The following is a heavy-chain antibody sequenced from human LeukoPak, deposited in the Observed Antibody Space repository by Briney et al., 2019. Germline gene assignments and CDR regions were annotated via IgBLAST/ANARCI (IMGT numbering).Heavy chain of an antibody. CDR2: MNPNNGDT. Sequence: ASVKVSCKASGGTFSSYAISWVRQAPGQGLEWMGWMNPNNGDTNYSQDFQGRVTMTRDTSISTAYMELSSLISDDTAVYYCATPLKGVGGRDYWGQGTPVTVSS. J-gene: IGHJ4*02. CDR3: ATPLKGVGGRDY. D-gene: IGHD1-26*01. V-gene: IGHV1-2*02. CDR1: GGTFSSYA.